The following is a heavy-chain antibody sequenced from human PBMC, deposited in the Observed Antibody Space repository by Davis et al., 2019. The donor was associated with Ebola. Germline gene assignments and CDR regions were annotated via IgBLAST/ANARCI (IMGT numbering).Heavy chain of an antibody. J-gene: IGHJ4*02. Sequence: SETLSLTCAVYGESFSDYFWSWVRQPPGKGLEWIGEVSHAGYTNYNPSLESRVTISVDSSKSQFSLKLSSVTAADTAVYYCASSYGITMIDPTFDYWGQGTLVTVSS. V-gene: IGHV4-34*01. CDR2: VSHAGYT. CDR3: ASSYGITMIDPTFDY. D-gene: IGHD3-22*01. CDR1: GESFSDYF.